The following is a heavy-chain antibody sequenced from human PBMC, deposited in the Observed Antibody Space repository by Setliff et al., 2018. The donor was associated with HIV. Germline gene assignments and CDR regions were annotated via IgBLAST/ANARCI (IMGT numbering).Heavy chain of an antibody. D-gene: IGHD3-10*01. V-gene: IGHV1-69*13. Sequence: GPSVKVSCKASGGTFSNYAISWVRQAPGQGLEWMGGIIPIFGSTKYAQKFQDRVIITADESTHTADMELSSLRSEDTAVYYCARDDHYYDSGSFYSDWYFDLWGRGTLVTVS. CDR2: IIPIFGST. CDR1: GGTFSNYA. CDR3: ARDDHYYDSGSFYSDWYFDL. J-gene: IGHJ2*01.